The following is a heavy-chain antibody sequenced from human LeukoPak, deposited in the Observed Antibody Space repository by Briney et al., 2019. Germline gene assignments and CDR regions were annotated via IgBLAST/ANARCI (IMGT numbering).Heavy chain of an antibody. D-gene: IGHD3-9*01. CDR2: ISYDGSNK. J-gene: IGHJ6*02. CDR3: ARDRRDDILDYYYGMDV. Sequence: GGSLRLSCAASGFTFSSYAMHWVRQAPGKGLEWVAVISYDGSNKYYADSVKGRFTISRDNSKNTLYLQMNSLRAEDTAVYYCARDRRDDILDYYYGMDVWAKGPRSPSP. CDR1: GFTFSSYA. V-gene: IGHV3-30*04.